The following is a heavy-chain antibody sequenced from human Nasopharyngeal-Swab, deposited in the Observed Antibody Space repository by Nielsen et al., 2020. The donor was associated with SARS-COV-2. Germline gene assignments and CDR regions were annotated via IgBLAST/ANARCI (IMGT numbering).Heavy chain of an antibody. J-gene: IGHJ4*02. V-gene: IGHV1-3*01. D-gene: IGHD6-6*01. CDR1: GHNFAVYI. CDR2: INAGNGDT. CDR3: ARHFYSRSSRLLYLDY. Sequence: ASVKVSCKASGHNFAVYIMHWVRQAPGQGLEWMGWINAGNGDTKYSQKFQDRVTFTRDTSADTAYMELSSLRSEDTAVYFCARHFYSRSSRLLYLDYWGQGTLVTVSS.